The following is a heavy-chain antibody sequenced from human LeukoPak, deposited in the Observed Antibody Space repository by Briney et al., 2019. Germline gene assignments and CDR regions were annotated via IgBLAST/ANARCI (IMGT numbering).Heavy chain of an antibody. CDR1: GFTFSSYA. D-gene: IGHD4-17*01. CDR3: ARENGDTFPYDAFDI. Sequence: PGGSLRLSCAASGFTFSSYAMHWVRQAPGKGLEWVAVISNDGSKKYYAASVKGRFTISRDNSKDTLYVQMNSLRAEDTAVYYCARENGDTFPYDAFDIWGQGTMDTVSS. CDR2: ISNDGSKK. J-gene: IGHJ3*02. V-gene: IGHV3-30*04.